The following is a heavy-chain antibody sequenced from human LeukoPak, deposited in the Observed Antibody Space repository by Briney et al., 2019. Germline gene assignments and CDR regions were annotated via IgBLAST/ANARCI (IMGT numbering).Heavy chain of an antibody. CDR3: TREGGGYEIDY. CDR2: ITSDGSIQ. V-gene: IGHV3-33*01. CDR1: GFTFSSYG. J-gene: IGHJ4*02. D-gene: IGHD5-12*01. Sequence: PGGSLRLSCVTSGFTFSSYGMHWVRQAPGKGLQWVARITSDGSIQQYADSVRGRFTISRDSSKNTLYLQMNSLGAEDTAMYSCTREGGGYEIDYWDQGTLVIVSS.